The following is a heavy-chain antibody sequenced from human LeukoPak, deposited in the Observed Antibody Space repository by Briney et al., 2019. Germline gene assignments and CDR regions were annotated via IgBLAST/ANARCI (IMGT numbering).Heavy chain of an antibody. CDR1: GGSISSYY. V-gene: IGHV4-59*12. CDR2: IYYSGST. Sequence: SETLSLTCTVSGGSISSYYWSWIRQPPGKGLEWIGYIYYSGSTNYNPSLKSRVTISVDTSKNQFSLKLSSVTAADTAVYYCARADYGDRTEIDYWGQGTLVTVSS. D-gene: IGHD4-17*01. CDR3: ARADYGDRTEIDY. J-gene: IGHJ4*02.